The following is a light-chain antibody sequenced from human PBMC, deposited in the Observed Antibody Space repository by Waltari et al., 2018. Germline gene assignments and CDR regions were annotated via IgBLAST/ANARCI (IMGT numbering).Light chain of an antibody. CDR1: PSVSRAV. CDR3: QHYVMLPVT. V-gene: IGKV3-20*01. Sequence: APRSCRTSPSVSRAVAWYRQKPGQAPRFLIYGIFNRATGIPDRFSCSGSATDFSLTISRLEPEDFAVYYCQHYVMLPVTFGQGTRVEVK. J-gene: IGKJ1*01. CDR2: GIF.